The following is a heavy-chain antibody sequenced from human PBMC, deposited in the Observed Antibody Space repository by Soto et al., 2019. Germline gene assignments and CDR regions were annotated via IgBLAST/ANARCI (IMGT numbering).Heavy chain of an antibody. V-gene: IGHV4-31*11. CDR2: VSHGATT. Sequence: QVQLQESGPGLVRPSETLSLTCAVSGASINSGGYYWNWIRHFPGKGLEWIGYVSHGATTSYIPSVKSRLTISFDTTKNHCSRNLTPVTAEDTAVFCCASGGGHGNKGYALDIWGHGTMVIVSS. CDR3: ASGGGHGNKGYALDI. J-gene: IGHJ3*02. D-gene: IGHD3-16*01. CDR1: GASINSGGYY.